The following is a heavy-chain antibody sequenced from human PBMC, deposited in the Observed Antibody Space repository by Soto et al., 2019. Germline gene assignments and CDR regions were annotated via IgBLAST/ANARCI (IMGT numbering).Heavy chain of an antibody. D-gene: IGHD2-2*01. CDR2: IKEDGNEK. Sequence: LRLSCAASGFSIGSYWMSWVRQAPGKGLEWVANIKEDGNEKYYVDSVKGRFSVSRDDAKNSLYLEMSSLRAEDTGVYYCARDVVVTTATNIYQYYYYGTDVWGQGTTVTVSS. J-gene: IGHJ6*02. CDR3: ARDVVVTTATNIYQYYYYGTDV. CDR1: GFSIGSYW. V-gene: IGHV3-7*01.